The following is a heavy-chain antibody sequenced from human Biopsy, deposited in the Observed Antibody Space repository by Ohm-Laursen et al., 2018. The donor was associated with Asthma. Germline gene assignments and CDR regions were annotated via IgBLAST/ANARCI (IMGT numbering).Heavy chain of an antibody. D-gene: IGHD3-3*01. CDR3: AKERYYDFWSGYPI. Sequence: SLRLSCAAPGFSFHNYPMHWVRQAPGKGLEWVAVMSFDGRQTYYADSVKGRFTISRDNSKNTLYLQMNSLRAEDTAVYYCAKERYYDFWSGYPIWGQGTMVTVSS. J-gene: IGHJ3*02. CDR2: MSFDGRQT. V-gene: IGHV3-30*04. CDR1: GFSFHNYP.